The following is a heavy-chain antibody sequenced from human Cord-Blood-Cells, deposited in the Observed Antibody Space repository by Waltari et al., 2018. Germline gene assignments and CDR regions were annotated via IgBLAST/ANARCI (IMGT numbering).Heavy chain of an antibody. J-gene: IGHJ3*02. Sequence: EVQLVESGGGLVQPGGSLRLSCAASGFTFSRFWMCRVRQAPGKGLEWVANIKQDGSEKYYVDSVKGRFTISRDNAKNSLYLQMNSLRAEDTAVYYCARDPGLDAFDIWGQGTMVTVSS. CDR3: ARDPGLDAFDI. CDR1: GFTFSRFW. D-gene: IGHD2-21*02. V-gene: IGHV3-7*01. CDR2: IKQDGSEK.